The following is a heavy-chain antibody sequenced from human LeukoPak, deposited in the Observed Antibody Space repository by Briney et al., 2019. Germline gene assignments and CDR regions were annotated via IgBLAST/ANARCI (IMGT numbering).Heavy chain of an antibody. CDR1: GFTFSSYS. V-gene: IGHV3-21*01. J-gene: IGHJ2*01. CDR3: ATGTTVTSKPHWYFYL. CDR2: ISSSSSYI. D-gene: IGHD4-17*01. Sequence: PGGSLRLSCAASGFTFSSYSMNWVRQAPGKGLEWVSSISSSSSYIYYADSVKGRFTISRDNAKNSLYLQMNSLRAEDTAVYYCATGTTVTSKPHWYFYLWGRGTLVTVSS.